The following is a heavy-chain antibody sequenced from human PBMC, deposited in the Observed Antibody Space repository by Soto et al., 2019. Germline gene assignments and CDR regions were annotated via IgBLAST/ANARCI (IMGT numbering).Heavy chain of an antibody. V-gene: IGHV4-31*03. D-gene: IGHD3-16*02. J-gene: IGHJ6*02. CDR2: IYYSGST. Sequence: LSLTCTVSGGSISSGGYYWSWIRQHPGKGLEWIGYIYYSGSTYYNPSLKSRVTISVDTSKNQFSLKLSSVTAADTAVYYCARVMITFGGVIAKYYYYGMDVWGPGTTVTVFS. CDR1: GGSISSGGYY. CDR3: ARVMITFGGVIAKYYYYGMDV.